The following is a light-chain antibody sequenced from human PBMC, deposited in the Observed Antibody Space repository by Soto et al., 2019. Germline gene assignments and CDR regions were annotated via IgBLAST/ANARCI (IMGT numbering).Light chain of an antibody. CDR1: KSISSN. Sequence: EIVMTQSPATLSVSPGERATLSCRAGKSISSNLAWYQLKPGQAPRLLIYGASTRATGIPARFSGSGSGTEFTLTITSLQSEDFAVYFCQQYNDGLTFGVGTKVEIK. CDR2: GAS. V-gene: IGKV3-15*01. J-gene: IGKJ4*01. CDR3: QQYNDGLT.